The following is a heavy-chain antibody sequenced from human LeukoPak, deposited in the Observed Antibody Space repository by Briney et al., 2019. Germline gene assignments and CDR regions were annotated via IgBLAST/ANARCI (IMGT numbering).Heavy chain of an antibody. D-gene: IGHD3-16*01. Sequence: SETLSLTCGVSGDSVSGYYWSWVCQPPGKGLGWIVCVYQTGDTHYSPSLKSRVTVYLDTSRNTISLRVSAVTAADTAVYYCGRPRFGPLFASWGQGLLVVVSP. CDR3: GRPRFGPLFAS. V-gene: IGHV4-59*02. CDR2: VYQTGDT. CDR1: GDSVSGYY. J-gene: IGHJ4*02.